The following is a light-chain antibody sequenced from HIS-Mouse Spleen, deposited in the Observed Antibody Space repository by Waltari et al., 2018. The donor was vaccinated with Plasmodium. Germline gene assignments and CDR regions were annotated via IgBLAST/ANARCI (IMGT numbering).Light chain of an antibody. J-gene: IGKJ4*01. Sequence: EIVLTQSPATLSLSPGERATLSCRASQSVSSYLACYQQKPGQAPRLLIYDASNRATGIPARFSGSGSGTDFTLTISSLEPEDFAVYYCQQRSNWPRVLTFGGGTKVEIK. V-gene: IGKV3-11*01. CDR2: DAS. CDR3: QQRSNWPRVLT. CDR1: QSVSSY.